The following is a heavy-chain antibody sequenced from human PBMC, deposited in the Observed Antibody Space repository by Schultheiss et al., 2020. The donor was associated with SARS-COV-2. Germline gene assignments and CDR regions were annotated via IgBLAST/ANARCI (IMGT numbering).Heavy chain of an antibody. CDR2: ISYDGSNK. Sequence: GESLKISCAASGFTFSSYGMHWVRQAPGKGLEWVAVISYDGSNKYYADSVKGRFTISRDNSKNTLYLQMNSLRAEDTAVYYCAKGGGSYYSLPYYFDYWGQGTLVTVSS. V-gene: IGHV3-30*18. CDR3: AKGGGSYYSLPYYFDY. CDR1: GFTFSSYG. D-gene: IGHD1-26*01. J-gene: IGHJ4*02.